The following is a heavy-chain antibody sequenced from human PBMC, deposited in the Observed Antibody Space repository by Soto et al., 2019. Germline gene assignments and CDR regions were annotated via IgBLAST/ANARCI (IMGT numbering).Heavy chain of an antibody. D-gene: IGHD3-22*01. Sequence: PSETLSLTCTVSGGSISSYYWSWIRQPSGKGLEWVGRIYTSGSTNYNPSLKSRVTMSVDTSKNQFSLKLSSVTAADTAVYYCAREPELHYYDSSIEFDPWGQGTLVTVSS. CDR1: GGSISSYY. J-gene: IGHJ5*02. CDR2: IYTSGST. V-gene: IGHV4-4*07. CDR3: AREPELHYYDSSIEFDP.